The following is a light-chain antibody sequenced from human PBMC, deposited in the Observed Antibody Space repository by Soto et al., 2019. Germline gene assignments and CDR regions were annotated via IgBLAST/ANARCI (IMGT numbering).Light chain of an antibody. CDR1: SSDVGAYNY. V-gene: IGLV2-8*01. CDR3: TSYTGTYSFFYV. CDR2: EVS. Sequence: HSVLTQPPSASGSPGQSVTISCTGTSSDVGAYNYVSWYQQLPGKASKLIIYEVSKRPSGVPDRFSGSKSGNTASLTVSGLQAEDEADYYCTSYTGTYSFFYVFGTGTKVTVL. J-gene: IGLJ1*01.